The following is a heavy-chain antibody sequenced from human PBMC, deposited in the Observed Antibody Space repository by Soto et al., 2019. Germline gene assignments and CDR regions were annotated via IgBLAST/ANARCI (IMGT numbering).Heavy chain of an antibody. J-gene: IGHJ4*02. V-gene: IGHV4-39*01. CDR3: ARQGRYCSGGSCYLYYFDY. Sequence: PSETLSLTCNVSGGSISTSRSYWAWIRQPPGKGLEWLANIFYSGSTYYNPSLASRVTVSVDTSKNEFSLKLRSVTAADTAVYYCARQGRYCSGGSCYLYYFDYWGQGTLVTVSS. CDR1: GGSISTSRSY. CDR2: IFYSGST. D-gene: IGHD2-15*01.